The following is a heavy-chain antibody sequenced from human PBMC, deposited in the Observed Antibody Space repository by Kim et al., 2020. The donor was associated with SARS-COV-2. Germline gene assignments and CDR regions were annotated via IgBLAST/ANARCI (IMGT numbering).Heavy chain of an antibody. Sequence: GGSLRLSCAASGFTFSSYGMHWVRQAPGKGLEWVAVISYDGSNKYYADSVKGRFTISRDNSKNTLYLQMNSLRAEDTAVYYCAKTKYSSGWYVGPGDYWGQGTLVTVSS. CDR1: GFTFSSYG. J-gene: IGHJ4*02. D-gene: IGHD6-19*01. V-gene: IGHV3-30*18. CDR3: AKTKYSSGWYVGPGDY. CDR2: ISYDGSNK.